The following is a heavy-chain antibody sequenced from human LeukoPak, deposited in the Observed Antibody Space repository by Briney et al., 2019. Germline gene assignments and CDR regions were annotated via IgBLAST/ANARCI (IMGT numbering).Heavy chain of an antibody. CDR1: GGSISSSSYY. CDR2: IYYSGST. V-gene: IGHV4-39*07. CDR3: ARRYSSSWYQDYYYYYWTS. D-gene: IGHD6-13*01. Sequence: SETLSLTCTVSGGSISSSSYYWGWIRQPPGKGLEWIGSIYYSGSTYYNPSLKSRVTISVDTSKNQFSLKLSSVTAADTAVYYCARRYSSSWYQDYYYYYWTSGAKGPRSPSP. J-gene: IGHJ6*03.